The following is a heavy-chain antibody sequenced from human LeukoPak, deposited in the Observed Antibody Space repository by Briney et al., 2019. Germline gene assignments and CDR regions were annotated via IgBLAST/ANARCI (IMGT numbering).Heavy chain of an antibody. CDR3: ARAPALGGAFDI. CDR1: GGSFSGFY. J-gene: IGHJ3*02. V-gene: IGHV4-34*01. D-gene: IGHD3-16*01. Sequence: PSETLSLTCAVYGGSFSGFYWSWIRQPPGKGLEWIGEINHSGSTNYNPSLKSRVTISVDTSKNQFSLKLSSVTAADTAVYYCARAPALGGAFDIWGQGTMVTVSS. CDR2: INHSGST.